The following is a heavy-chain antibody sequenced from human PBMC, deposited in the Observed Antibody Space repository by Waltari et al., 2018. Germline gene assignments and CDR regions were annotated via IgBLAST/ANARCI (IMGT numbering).Heavy chain of an antibody. J-gene: IGHJ4*02. CDR1: GFTFSRYW. Sequence: EVQLVESGGGLVQPGGSLRLSCGASGFTFSRYWMSWVRQTPGKELEWVANINDGGSQKYYVDSVKGRFTISRDNAKNSVYLQMNSLRVEDTAVYYCAKSRGFEYWGQGTLITVSS. CDR3: AKSRGFEY. V-gene: IGHV3-7*01. D-gene: IGHD2-2*01. CDR2: INDGGSQK.